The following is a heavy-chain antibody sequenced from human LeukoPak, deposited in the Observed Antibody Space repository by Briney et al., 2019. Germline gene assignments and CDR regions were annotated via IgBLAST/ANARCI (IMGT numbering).Heavy chain of an antibody. CDR1: GFTFSSYS. CDR3: AKEQVGIAAAGTFDY. D-gene: IGHD6-13*01. V-gene: IGHV3-21*04. J-gene: IGHJ4*02. CDR2: ISPPSTYI. Sequence: PGGSLRLSCAASGFTFSSYSMNWVRQAPGKGLEWVSSISPPSTYIYYADSVKGRFTISRDNATNSLYLQMNSLRAEDTAVYYCAKEQVGIAAAGTFDYWGQGTLVTVSS.